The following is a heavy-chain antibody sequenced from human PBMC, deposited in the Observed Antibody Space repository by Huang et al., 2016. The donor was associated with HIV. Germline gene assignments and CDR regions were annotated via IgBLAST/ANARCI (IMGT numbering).Heavy chain of an antibody. V-gene: IGHV7-4-1*02. CDR2: INPNTVTP. D-gene: IGHD3-10*01. CDR1: GYSFMSYG. CDR3: ARSPLLMWFGELMIDY. J-gene: IGHJ4*02. Sequence: QVQLVQSGSELKKPGASVKVSCKASGYSFMSYGMNWVRQAPGHGLEWMGWINPNTVTPTFAQGFTGRFVFSLDTSVTTAYLQISSLKAEDTAVYYCARSPLLMWFGELMIDYWGQGTLVTVSS.